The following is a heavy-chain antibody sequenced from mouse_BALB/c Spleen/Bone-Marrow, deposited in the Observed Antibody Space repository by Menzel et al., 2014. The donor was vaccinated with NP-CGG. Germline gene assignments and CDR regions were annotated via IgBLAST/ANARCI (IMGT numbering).Heavy chain of an antibody. CDR1: GYAFTNYW. V-gene: IGHV1-63*01. CDR3: TRRRSLDY. Sequence: QVQLRQSETEMGRPETSVQKSCKGSGYAFTNYWLGWVKQRPGNGLEWSGDIYAGRGNTYYNEKFQGKVTLTADKASRSAYRQPSGLTSDDSAVYCCTRRRSLDYWCKGTTPTFSS. J-gene: IGHJ2*01. CDR2: IYAGRGNT.